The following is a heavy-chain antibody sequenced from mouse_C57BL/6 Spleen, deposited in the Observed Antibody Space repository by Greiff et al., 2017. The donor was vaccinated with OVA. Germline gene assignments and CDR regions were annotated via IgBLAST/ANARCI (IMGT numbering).Heavy chain of an antibody. Sequence: EVKLEESGGGLVKPGGSLKLSCAASGFTFSSYAMSWVRQTPEKRLEWVATISDGGSYTYYPDNVKGRFTISRDNAKNNLYLQMSHLKSEDTAMYYCARGQLTFDYWGQGTTLTVSS. D-gene: IGHD3-3*01. CDR2: ISDGGSYT. V-gene: IGHV5-4*03. CDR1: GFTFSSYA. CDR3: ARGQLTFDY. J-gene: IGHJ2*01.